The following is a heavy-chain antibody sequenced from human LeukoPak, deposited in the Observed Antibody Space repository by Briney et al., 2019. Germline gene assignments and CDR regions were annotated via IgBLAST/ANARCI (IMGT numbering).Heavy chain of an antibody. D-gene: IGHD6-13*01. CDR2: INTDGSST. CDR3: AREMAAATVDP. Sequence: PGGSLRLSCAASGFTFSSYWMHWVRQAPGKGLVWVSRINTDGSSTSYADSVKGRFTISRDNAKNTLYLQMISLRAGDTAVYYCAREMAAATVDPWGQGTLVTVSS. J-gene: IGHJ5*02. V-gene: IGHV3-74*01. CDR1: GFTFSSYW.